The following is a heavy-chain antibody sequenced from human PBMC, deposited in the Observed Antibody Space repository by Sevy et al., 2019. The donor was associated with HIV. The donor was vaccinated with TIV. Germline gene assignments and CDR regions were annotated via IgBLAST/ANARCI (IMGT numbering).Heavy chain of an antibody. V-gene: IGHV3-21*01. CDR3: ARPYGSGSWEAFDI. D-gene: IGHD3-10*01. J-gene: IGHJ3*02. CDR1: GFTFNTYT. Sequence: GSLRLSCAASGFTFNTYTMNWGRQAPGEGLEWVSSISSSGNYIYYADSVKGRFTISRDNAKNSLFLQMNNLRAEDTAVYYCARPYGSGSWEAFDIWGQRTMVTVSS. CDR2: ISSSGNYI.